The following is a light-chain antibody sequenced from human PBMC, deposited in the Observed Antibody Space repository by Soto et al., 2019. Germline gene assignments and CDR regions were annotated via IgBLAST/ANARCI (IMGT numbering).Light chain of an antibody. CDR3: QQYDSFSLT. V-gene: IGKV1-5*01. J-gene: IGKJ4*01. Sequence: DIQMTQSPSTLSASAGDRVTITCRASQSINGWLAWYQQKPGKAPKLLIYDASSLESGVPSRFSGSGSGTEFTLTISSLQPDDFATYYCQQYDSFSLTFGGGTKVDI. CDR2: DAS. CDR1: QSINGW.